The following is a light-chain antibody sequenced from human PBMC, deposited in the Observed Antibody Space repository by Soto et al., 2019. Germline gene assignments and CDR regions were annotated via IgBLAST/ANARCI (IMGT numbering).Light chain of an antibody. V-gene: IGLV1-40*01. CDR1: SSNIGAGYD. CDR3: QSYDSSLSGVV. J-gene: IGLJ2*01. CDR2: GNS. Sequence: VLTQPPSVSGAPGQRVTISCTGSSSNIGAGYDVHWYQQLPGTAPKLLIYGNSNRPSGVPDRFSGSKSVTSASLAITGLQAEDEADYYCQSYDSSLSGVVFGGGTKVTVL.